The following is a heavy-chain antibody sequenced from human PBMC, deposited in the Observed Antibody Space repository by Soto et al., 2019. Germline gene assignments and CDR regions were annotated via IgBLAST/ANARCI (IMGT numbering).Heavy chain of an antibody. J-gene: IGHJ4*02. V-gene: IGHV1-24*01. D-gene: IGHD3-22*01. Sequence: GASLKVSCNVSGYTLTESSIHWVRQAPGKGLEWMGGFDPEDGETISAQKFQGRVVMIEDTSADTAHMELSSLRSEDTAVYYCATVRLSDSSDANYYEYRGKGRLVSVCS. CDR2: FDPEDGET. CDR3: ATVRLSDSSDANYYEY. CDR1: GYTLTESS.